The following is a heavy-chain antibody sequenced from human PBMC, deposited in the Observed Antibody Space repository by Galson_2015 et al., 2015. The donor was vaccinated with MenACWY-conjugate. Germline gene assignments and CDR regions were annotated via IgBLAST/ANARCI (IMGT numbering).Heavy chain of an antibody. V-gene: IGHV3-74*01. Sequence: PRLSCAASGFTFSSYWMHWVRQAPGKGLLWVSRISNDGSDTSYADSVKGRFTISRDNAKNTLYLQMNSLRAEDTAVYYCARDNSAGPDLFDYWGREPWSPSLQ. J-gene: IGHJ4*02. CDR3: ARDNSAGPDLFDY. CDR2: ISNDGSDT. D-gene: IGHD4-23*01. CDR1: GFTFSSYW.